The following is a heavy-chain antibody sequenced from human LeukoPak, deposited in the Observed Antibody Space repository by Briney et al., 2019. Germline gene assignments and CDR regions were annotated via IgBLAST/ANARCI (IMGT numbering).Heavy chain of an antibody. V-gene: IGHV5-51*01. Sequence: GESLKISCKGSGYTFNDYWIGWVRQMPGKGLEWMGIIYPGDSHTTYSPSFQGQVTISADKSINTAYLQWSSLKASDTAMYYCASRGHYYESRGYFYFDYWGQGTLVTVSS. J-gene: IGHJ4*02. CDR1: GYTFNDYW. CDR2: IYPGDSHT. D-gene: IGHD3-22*01. CDR3: ASRGHYYESRGYFYFDY.